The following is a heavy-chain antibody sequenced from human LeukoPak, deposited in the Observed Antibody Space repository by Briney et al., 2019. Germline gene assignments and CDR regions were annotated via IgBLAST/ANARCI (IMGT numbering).Heavy chain of an antibody. CDR2: IYYSVST. D-gene: IGHD6-13*01. J-gene: IGHJ6*04. CDR3: ARDHSSSWFMYGMDV. V-gene: IGHV4-59*01. Sequence: PSETLSLTCTVSGGSISSYYWSWIRQPPGKGLEWIGYIYYSVSTNYNPSLKSRVTISVDTSKNQFSLKLSSVTAADTAVYYCARDHSSSWFMYGMDVWGKGTTVTVSS. CDR1: GGSISSYY.